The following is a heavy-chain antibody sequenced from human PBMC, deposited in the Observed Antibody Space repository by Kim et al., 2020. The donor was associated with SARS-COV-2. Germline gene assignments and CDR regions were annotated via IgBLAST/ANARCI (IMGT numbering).Heavy chain of an antibody. Sequence: GGSLRLSCAASGFTFSSYGMHWVRQAPGKGLEWVAVIWYDGSNKYYEDSVKGRFTISRDNSKNTVYLQMNSLRAEDTAMYYCARDRDGYSYGSSGMDVWGQGTTVTVSS. V-gene: IGHV3-33*01. CDR2: IWYDGSNK. CDR3: ARDRDGYSYGSSGMDV. J-gene: IGHJ6*02. D-gene: IGHD5-18*01. CDR1: GFTFSSYG.